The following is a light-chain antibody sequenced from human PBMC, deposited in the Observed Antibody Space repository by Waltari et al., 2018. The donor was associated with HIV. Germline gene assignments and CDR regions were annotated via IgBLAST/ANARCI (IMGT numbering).Light chain of an antibody. J-gene: IGKJ4*01. CDR1: QRIGPS. V-gene: IGKV6-21*02. Sequence: QSPGFQSLTPNETVTLTCRASQRIGPSLHWYQQKPHQSPKLLIKYASQSISGVPSRFSGSGSGTDFIFTINGLQPEDTATYYCHQSSSLPLTLGGGTKVESK. CDR2: YAS. CDR3: HQSSSLPLT.